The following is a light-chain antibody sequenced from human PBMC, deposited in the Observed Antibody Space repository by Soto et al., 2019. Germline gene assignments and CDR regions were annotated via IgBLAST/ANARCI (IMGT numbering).Light chain of an antibody. V-gene: IGKV1-5*03. J-gene: IGKJ1*01. CDR3: QQYNSW. Sequence: DIRMTQSPSTLSASVGDRVTITCRASQSISSWLAWYQQKPGKAPKLLIYKASSLESGVPSRFSGSGSGTEFTLTISSLQPDDFATYYCQQYNSWFGQGTKVDI. CDR2: KAS. CDR1: QSISSW.